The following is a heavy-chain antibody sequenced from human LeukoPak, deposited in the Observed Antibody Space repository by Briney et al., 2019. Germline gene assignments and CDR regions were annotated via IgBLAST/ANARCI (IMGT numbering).Heavy chain of an antibody. V-gene: IGHV3-21*01. J-gene: IGHJ6*03. D-gene: IGHD3-10*01. CDR2: ISSSSSYI. CDR1: GFTFSRYN. Sequence: PGGSLRLSCAASGFTFSRYNMNWVRQAPGKGLEWVSSISSSSSYIYYADSVKGRFTISRDNAKNSLYLQMNSLRAEDTAVYYCARDEENSYGWGRYYYYMDVWGKGTTVTVSS. CDR3: ARDEENSYGWGRYYYYMDV.